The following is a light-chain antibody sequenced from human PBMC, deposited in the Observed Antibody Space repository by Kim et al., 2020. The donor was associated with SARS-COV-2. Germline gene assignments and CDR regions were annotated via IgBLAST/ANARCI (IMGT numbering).Light chain of an antibody. CDR3: AAWDDRLSGRV. J-gene: IGLJ3*02. CDR1: SSNIGSNF. CDR2: NND. V-gene: IGLV1-47*02. Sequence: QSVLTQPPSASGTPGQRITISCSGSSSNIGSNFVCWYQQFPGTAPKLLIFNNDFRPSGVPDRFSASKSGTSASLVISGLRSEDEADYYCAAWDDRLSGRVFGGGTKVTVL.